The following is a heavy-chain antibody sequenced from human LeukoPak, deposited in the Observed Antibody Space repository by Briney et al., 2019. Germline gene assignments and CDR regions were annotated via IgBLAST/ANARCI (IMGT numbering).Heavy chain of an antibody. CDR3: ANGYSGYDSGAFDI. CDR1: GGSISSYY. V-gene: IGHV4-59*01. Sequence: SETLSLTCTVSGGSISSYYWSWIRQPPGKGLEWIGYIYYSGSTNYNPSLKSRVTISVDTSKNQFSLKLSSVTAADTAVYYCANGYSGYDSGAFDIWGQGTMVTVSS. CDR2: IYYSGST. J-gene: IGHJ3*02. D-gene: IGHD5-12*01.